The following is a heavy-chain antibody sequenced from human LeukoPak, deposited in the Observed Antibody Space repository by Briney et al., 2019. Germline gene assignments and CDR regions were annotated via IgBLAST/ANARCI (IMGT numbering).Heavy chain of an antibody. V-gene: IGHV3-53*01. CDR3: ARGAGSAVYYYYMDV. CDR1: GFTVSSNY. Sequence: GGSLRLSCAASGFTVSSNYMSWVRQAPGKGLEWVSVIYSGGSTYYADSVKGRFTISRDNFKNTLYIQMNSLRAEDTAVYYCARGAGSAVYYYYMDVWGKGTTVTVSS. CDR2: IYSGGST. J-gene: IGHJ6*03.